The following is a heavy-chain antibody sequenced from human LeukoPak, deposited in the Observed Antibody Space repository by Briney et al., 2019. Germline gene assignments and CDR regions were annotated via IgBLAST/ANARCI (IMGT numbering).Heavy chain of an antibody. J-gene: IGHJ6*03. D-gene: IGHD6-13*01. Sequence: KPGGSLRLSCAASGFTFGSYSMNWVRQAPGKGLEWVSSISSSSSYIYYADSVKGRFTISSDNAKNSLYLQMNSLRAEDTAVYYCARDGRSSWHVPEGRYYYYYYMDVWGKGTTVTVSS. V-gene: IGHV3-21*01. CDR2: ISSSSSYI. CDR3: ARDGRSSWHVPEGRYYYYYYMDV. CDR1: GFTFGSYS.